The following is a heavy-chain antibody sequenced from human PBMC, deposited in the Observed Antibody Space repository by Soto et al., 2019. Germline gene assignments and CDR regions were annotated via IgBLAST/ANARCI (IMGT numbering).Heavy chain of an antibody. D-gene: IGHD3-9*01. CDR3: ARGLGRYFDWLSNYYFDY. CDR2: INHSGST. J-gene: IGHJ4*02. V-gene: IGHV4-34*01. CDR1: GGSFSGYY. Sequence: SDTLSLTCAVYGGSFSGYYWSWIRQPPGKGLEWIGEINHSGSTNYNPSLKSRVTISVDTSKNQFSLKLSSVTAADTAVYYCARGLGRYFDWLSNYYFDYWGQGTLVTV.